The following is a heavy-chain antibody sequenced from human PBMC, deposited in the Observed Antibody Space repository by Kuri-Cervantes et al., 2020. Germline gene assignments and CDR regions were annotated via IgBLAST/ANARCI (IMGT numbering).Heavy chain of an antibody. V-gene: IGHV3-23*01. J-gene: IGHJ4*02. CDR1: GFTFSSYG. Sequence: LSLTFAASGFTFSSYGMHWVRQAPGKGLEWVSAFSANGDIRYYADSVKGRFTISRDNSKNTLYLQMNSLRAEDTAVYYCAREMITITTSFDFWGQGTLVTVSS. D-gene: IGHD4-11*01. CDR3: AREMITITTSFDF. CDR2: FSANGDIR.